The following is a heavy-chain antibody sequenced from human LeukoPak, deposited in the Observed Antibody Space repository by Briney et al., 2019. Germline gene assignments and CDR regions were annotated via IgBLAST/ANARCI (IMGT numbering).Heavy chain of an antibody. Sequence: GGSLRLFCAASGFTFSDYEMNWVRQAPGKGLEWILHISTSGSIIHYADSVKGRFTISRDNAKNSLYLQMNSLRAEDTALYFCARDATTEPGTVYMDVWGKGTTVTISS. CDR1: GFTFSDYE. CDR3: ARDATTEPGTVYMDV. CDR2: ISTSGSII. V-gene: IGHV3-48*03. D-gene: IGHD6-13*01. J-gene: IGHJ6*03.